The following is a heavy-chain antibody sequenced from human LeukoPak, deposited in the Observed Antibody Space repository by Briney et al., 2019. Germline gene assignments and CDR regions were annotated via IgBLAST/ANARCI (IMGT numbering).Heavy chain of an antibody. D-gene: IGHD3-10*01. CDR1: GFTFDDYA. CDR2: ITGDGGST. Sequence: GSLRLSCAASGFTFDDYAMHWVRHARGKGLEWVSLITGDGGSTYYADSVKGRFTISRDNSKNSLYLQMISLRTEDTALYYCAKDMWRFGELDYDYWGQGTLVTVSS. J-gene: IGHJ4*02. CDR3: AKDMWRFGELDYDY. V-gene: IGHV3-43*02.